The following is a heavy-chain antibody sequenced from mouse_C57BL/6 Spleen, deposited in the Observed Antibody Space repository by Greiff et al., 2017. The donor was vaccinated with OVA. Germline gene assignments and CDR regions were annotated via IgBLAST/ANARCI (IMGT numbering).Heavy chain of an antibody. CDR1: GYAFSSYW. CDR3: ARSGTAQATNYAMDY. Sequence: QVQLKESGAELVKPGASVKISCKASGYAFSSYWMNWVKQRPGKGLEWIGQIYPGDGDTNYNGKFKGKATLTADKSSSTAYMQLSSLTSEDSAVYFCARSGTAQATNYAMDYWGQGTSVTVSS. J-gene: IGHJ4*01. CDR2: IYPGDGDT. D-gene: IGHD3-2*02. V-gene: IGHV1-80*01.